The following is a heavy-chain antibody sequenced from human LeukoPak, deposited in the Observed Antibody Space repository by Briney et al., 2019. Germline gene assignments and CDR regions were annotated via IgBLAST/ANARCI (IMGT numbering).Heavy chain of an antibody. CDR2: IYSGGST. V-gene: IGHV3-53*01. D-gene: IGHD6-6*01. J-gene: IGHJ4*02. CDR3: AKDQSSSPQFDY. Sequence: GGSLRLSCAASGSTVSSNYMSWVRQAPGKGLEWVSVIYSGGSTYYADSVKGRFTISRDNSKNTLYLQMNSLRAEDTAVYYCAKDQSSSPQFDYWGQGTLVTVSS. CDR1: GSTVSSNY.